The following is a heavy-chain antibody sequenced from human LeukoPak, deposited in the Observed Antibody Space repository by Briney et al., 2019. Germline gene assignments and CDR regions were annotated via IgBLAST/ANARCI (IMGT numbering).Heavy chain of an antibody. D-gene: IGHD5-12*01. CDR2: INHSGST. V-gene: IGHV4-34*01. CDR1: GGSISSYY. J-gene: IGHJ5*02. CDR3: ARRPVRYGFDP. Sequence: SETLSLTCTVSGGSISSYYWSWIRQPPGKGLEWIGEINHSGSTNYNPSLKSRVTISVDTSKNQFSLKLSSVTAADTAVYYCARRPVRYGFDPWGQGTLVTVSS.